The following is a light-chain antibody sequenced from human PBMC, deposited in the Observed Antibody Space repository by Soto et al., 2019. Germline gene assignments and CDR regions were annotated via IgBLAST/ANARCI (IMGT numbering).Light chain of an antibody. J-gene: IGKJ4*01. CDR2: DAS. Sequence: DTQMTQSPSSLSTSVGNRVTITCQASQDIGNYLNWYQQKPGKAPKLLIYDASNLETGVPSRFSGGGSGTDFTFTISSLQPEDIATYYCQHYYNLPLTFGGGTKVEIK. CDR3: QHYYNLPLT. V-gene: IGKV1-33*01. CDR1: QDIGNY.